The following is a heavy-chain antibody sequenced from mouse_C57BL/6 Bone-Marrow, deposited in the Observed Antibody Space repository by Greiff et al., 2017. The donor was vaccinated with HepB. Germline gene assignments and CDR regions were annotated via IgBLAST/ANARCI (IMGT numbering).Heavy chain of an antibody. CDR3: ATYYYFFDY. V-gene: IGHV1-64*01. J-gene: IGHJ2*01. CDR2: IHPNSGST. Sequence: QVQLKQPGAELVKPGASVKLSCKASGYTFTSYWMHWVKQRPGQGLEWIGMIHPNSGSTNYNEKFKSKATLTVDKSSSTAYMQLSSLTSEDSAVYYCATYYYFFDYWGQGTTLTVSS. D-gene: IGHD1-1*02. CDR1: GYTFTSYW.